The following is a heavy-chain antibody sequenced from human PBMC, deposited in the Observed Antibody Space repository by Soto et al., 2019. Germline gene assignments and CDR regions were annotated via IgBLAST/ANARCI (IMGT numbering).Heavy chain of an antibody. V-gene: IGHV1-3*04. CDR3: AREGYDSSTYPFGY. CDR1: GYTFTSNA. CDR2: INTGNGNT. D-gene: IGHD3-22*01. Sequence: QVQLVQSGAEVKKPGASVKVSCKASGYTFTSNAMHWVRQAPGQRLEWMGWINTGNGNTKYSQKFQGRVTITRDTSATTAYMELSSLRSEDTAVYYCAREGYDSSTYPFGYWGQGTLVTGSP. J-gene: IGHJ4*02.